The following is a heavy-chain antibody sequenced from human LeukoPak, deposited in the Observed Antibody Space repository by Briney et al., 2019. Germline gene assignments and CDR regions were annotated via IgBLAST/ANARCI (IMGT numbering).Heavy chain of an antibody. J-gene: IGHJ4*02. CDR3: VKITSVTGGDC. V-gene: IGHV3-64D*09. CDR2: ISSNGGSS. Sequence: GGSLRLSCEASGFPFSAYAMYWVRQAPGKGLEYVSGISSNGGSSFYADSVKGRFTISRDNSKNTLYLQMSSLRAEDTAVYYCVKITSVTGGDCWGQGTRLTVSS. CDR1: GFPFSAYA. D-gene: IGHD1-1*01.